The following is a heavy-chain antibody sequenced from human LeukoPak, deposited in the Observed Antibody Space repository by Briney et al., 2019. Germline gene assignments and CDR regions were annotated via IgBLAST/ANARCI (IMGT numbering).Heavy chain of an antibody. CDR3: ARIRRPLRGYFDH. D-gene: IGHD3-16*01. J-gene: IGHJ4*02. CDR2: INHSGST. CDR1: GGSFSGYY. V-gene: IGHV4-34*01. Sequence: ASETLSLTCAVYGGSFSGYYWSWIRQPPGKGLEWIGEINHSGSTNYIPSLKSRLTISIDTSDNQFSLNLTSVTAADTGVYYCARIRRPLRGYFDHWGQGTLVT.